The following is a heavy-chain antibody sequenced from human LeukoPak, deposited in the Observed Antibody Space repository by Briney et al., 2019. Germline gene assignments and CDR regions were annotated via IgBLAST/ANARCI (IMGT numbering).Heavy chain of an antibody. Sequence: GGSLRLSCAASGFTFSSCLMSWVRQAPGKGLECVANIKQDGSEKYYVDSVKGRFTISRDNVKNSLYLQMNSLRAEDTAVYYCAGGPGWWGQGTLVTVSS. J-gene: IGHJ4*02. V-gene: IGHV3-7*02. CDR1: GFTFSSCL. CDR2: IKQDGSEK. D-gene: IGHD6-19*01. CDR3: AGGPGW.